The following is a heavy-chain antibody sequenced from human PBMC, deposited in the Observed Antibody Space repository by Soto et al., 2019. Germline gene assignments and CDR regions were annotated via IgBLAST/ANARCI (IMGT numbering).Heavy chain of an antibody. D-gene: IGHD3-22*01. CDR1: GGSISSGGYY. J-gene: IGHJ3*02. CDR3: AREKITYYSDSSGYYPGAFDI. Sequence: QVQLQESGPGLVKPSQTLSLTCTVSGGSISSGGYYWSWIRQHPGKGLEWIGYIYYSGSTYYNPSLKSRVTISVDTSKNQFSLKLSSVNYADTAVYYCAREKITYYSDSSGYYPGAFDIWGQGTMVTVSS. CDR2: IYYSGST. V-gene: IGHV4-31*03.